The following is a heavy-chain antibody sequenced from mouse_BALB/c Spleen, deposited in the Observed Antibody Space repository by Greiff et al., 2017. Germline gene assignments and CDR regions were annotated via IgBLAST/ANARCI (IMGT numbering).Heavy chain of an antibody. J-gene: IGHJ2*01. CDR3: ARQGYYYGSSYDYFDY. V-gene: IGHV5-9-3*01. CDR1: GFTFSSYA. CDR2: ISSGGSYT. Sequence: EVKLVESGGGLVKPGGSLKLSCAASGFTFSSYAMSWVRQTPEKRLEWVATISSGGSYTYYPDSVKGRFTISRDNAKNTLYLQMSSLRSEDTAMYYCARQGYYYGSSYDYFDYWGQGTTLTVSS. D-gene: IGHD1-1*01.